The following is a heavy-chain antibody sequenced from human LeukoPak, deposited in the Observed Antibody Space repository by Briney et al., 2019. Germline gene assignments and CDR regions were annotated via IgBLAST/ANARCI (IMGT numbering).Heavy chain of an antibody. CDR1: GGSVSSYY. D-gene: IGHD6-13*01. V-gene: IGHV4-4*07. CDR3: ARGITAAGNVNWFDP. J-gene: IGHJ5*02. Sequence: SETLSLTCTDSGGSVSSYYWSWIRQPAGKGLEWIGRIYSSGTTNYNPSLKSRVTMSVDTSKNHFSLKLSSVTAADTAVYYCARGITAAGNVNWFDPWGQGTLVTVSS. CDR2: IYSSGTT.